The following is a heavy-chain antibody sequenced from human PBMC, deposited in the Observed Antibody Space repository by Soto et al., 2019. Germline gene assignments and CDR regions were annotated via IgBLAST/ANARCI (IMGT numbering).Heavy chain of an antibody. CDR3: AAAQEGDDFWSGYHFDY. Sequence: GGSLRLSCAASGFTFSSYWMSWVRQAPGKGLEWVANIKQDGSEKYYVDSVKGRFTISRDNAKNSLYLQMNSLRSEDTAVYYCAAAQEGDDFWSGYHFDYWGQGTLVTVSS. CDR1: GFTFSSYW. J-gene: IGHJ4*02. V-gene: IGHV3-7*03. CDR2: IKQDGSEK. D-gene: IGHD3-3*01.